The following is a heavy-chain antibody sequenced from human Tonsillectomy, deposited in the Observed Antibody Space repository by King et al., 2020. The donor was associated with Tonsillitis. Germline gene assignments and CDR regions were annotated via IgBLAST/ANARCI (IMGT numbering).Heavy chain of an antibody. V-gene: IGHV3-30*18. CDR1: GFTFSSYG. D-gene: IGHD3-10*01. CDR2: ISYDGSNK. Sequence: HVQLVESGGGVVQPGRSLRLSCAASGFTFSSYGMHWVRQAPGKGLEWVAVISYDGSNKYYADSVKGRFTISRDNSKNTLYLQMNSLRAEDTAVYYCAKDLGGSAVSYYYYGMDVWGHGTTVTVSS. CDR3: AKDLGGSAVSYYYYGMDV. J-gene: IGHJ6*02.